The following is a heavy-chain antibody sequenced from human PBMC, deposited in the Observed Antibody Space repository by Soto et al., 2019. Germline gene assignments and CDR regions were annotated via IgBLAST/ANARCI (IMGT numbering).Heavy chain of an antibody. CDR2: ISAYNGNT. D-gene: IGHD3-3*01. Sequence: GASVKVSCKASGYTFTSYGISWVRQAPGQGLEWMGWISAYNGNTNYAQKLQGRVTMTTDTSTSTAYMELRSLRSDDTAVYYCARLLGITIFGETDNWFDPWGQGTLVTVSS. CDR1: GYTFTSYG. CDR3: ARLLGITIFGETDNWFDP. V-gene: IGHV1-18*04. J-gene: IGHJ5*02.